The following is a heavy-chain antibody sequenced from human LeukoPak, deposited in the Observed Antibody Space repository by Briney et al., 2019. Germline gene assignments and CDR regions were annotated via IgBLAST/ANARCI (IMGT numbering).Heavy chain of an antibody. CDR1: GFTLSNYW. Sequence: GGSLRLSCAASGFTLSNYWMSWVRQAPGKGLEWVANIKQDGSGKYYVDSVKGRFTISRDNAKNSLYLQMNSLRAEDTAVYYCAREVSGWYFYVSPNNWFDPWGQGTLVTVSS. D-gene: IGHD6-19*01. J-gene: IGHJ5*02. V-gene: IGHV3-7*01. CDR3: AREVSGWYFYVSPNNWFDP. CDR2: IKQDGSGK.